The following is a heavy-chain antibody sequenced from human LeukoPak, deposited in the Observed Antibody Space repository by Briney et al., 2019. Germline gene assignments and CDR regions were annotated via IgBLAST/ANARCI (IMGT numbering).Heavy chain of an antibody. CDR3: TTSITIFGVVIKGIETNDY. CDR1: GFTFSNAW. CDR2: IKSKTDGGTT. Sequence: GGSLRLSCAASGFTFSNAWMSWVRQAPGKGLEWVGRIKSKTDGGTTDYAAPVKGRFTISRDDSKNTLYLQMNSLKTEDTAVYYCTTSITIFGVVIKGIETNDYRGQGTLVTVSS. D-gene: IGHD3-3*01. V-gene: IGHV3-15*01. J-gene: IGHJ4*02.